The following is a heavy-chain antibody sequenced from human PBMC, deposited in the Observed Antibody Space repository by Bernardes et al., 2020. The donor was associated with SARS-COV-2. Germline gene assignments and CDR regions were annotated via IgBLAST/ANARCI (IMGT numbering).Heavy chain of an antibody. Sequence: GGSLRLSCSASGFTFSSYAMHWVRQAPGKGLEYVSAISSNGGSTYYADSVKGRFTISRDNSKNTLYLQMSSLRAEDTAVYYCVSCYSDRLSFRLLSPGAFDIWGQGTMVTVSS. D-gene: IGHD2-15*01. CDR2: ISSNGGST. V-gene: IGHV3-64D*09. CDR1: GFTFSSYA. CDR3: VSCYSDRLSFRLLSPGAFDI. J-gene: IGHJ3*02.